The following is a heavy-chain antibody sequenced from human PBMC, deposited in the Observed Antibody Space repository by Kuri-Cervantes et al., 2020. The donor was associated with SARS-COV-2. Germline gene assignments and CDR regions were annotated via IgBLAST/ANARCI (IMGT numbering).Heavy chain of an antibody. J-gene: IGHJ4*02. CDR1: GYTFTSYG. Sequence: ASVKVSCKASGYTFTSYGISWVRQAPGQGLEWMGWISAYNGKTNYVQKFQGRVTMTRDTSISTAYMELSRLRSDDTAVYYCARAPYFDRFDYWGQGTLVTVSS. CDR2: ISAYNGKT. CDR3: ARAPYFDRFDY. D-gene: IGHD3-9*01. V-gene: IGHV1-18*01.